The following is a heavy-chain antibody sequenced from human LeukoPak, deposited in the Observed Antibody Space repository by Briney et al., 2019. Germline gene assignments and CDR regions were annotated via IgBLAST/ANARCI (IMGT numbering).Heavy chain of an antibody. CDR1: RFTFSSYE. V-gene: IGHV3-48*03. J-gene: IGHJ3*02. CDR3: CYAFDI. Sequence: GGSLRLSCAASRFTFSSYEMNWVRQVPGKGLEWVSYISSSGSTTYYADSVKGRFTISRDNAKNSLYLQMNSLRAEDTAVYYCCYAFDIWGQGTMVTVSS. D-gene: IGHD2-15*01. CDR2: ISSSGSTT.